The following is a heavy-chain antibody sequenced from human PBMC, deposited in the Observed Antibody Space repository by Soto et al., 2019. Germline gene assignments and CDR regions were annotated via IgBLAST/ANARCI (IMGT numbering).Heavy chain of an antibody. CDR3: AKDQGSSWYEIDY. Sequence: GGSLRLSCAASGFTFSSYSMSWVRQAPGKGLEWVSAISGSGGSTYYADSVKGRFTISRDNSKNTLYLQMNSLRAEDTAVYYCAKDQGSSWYEIDYWGQGTLVTVSS. V-gene: IGHV3-23*01. D-gene: IGHD6-13*01. CDR1: GFTFSSYS. CDR2: ISGSGGST. J-gene: IGHJ4*02.